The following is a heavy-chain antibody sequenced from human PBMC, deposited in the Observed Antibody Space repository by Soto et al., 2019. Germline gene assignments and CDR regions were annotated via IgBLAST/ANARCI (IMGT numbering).Heavy chain of an antibody. Sequence: ASVKVSCKASGYTFTGYHMHWVRQAPGQGLEWMGWINPNSGGTNYAQKFQGRVTMTRDTSISTAYMELSRLRSDDTAVYYCARDLLRGHHSSSWAMDVWGQGTTVTVS. CDR3: ARDLLRGHHSSSWAMDV. J-gene: IGHJ6*02. V-gene: IGHV1-2*02. D-gene: IGHD6-13*01. CDR2: INPNSGGT. CDR1: GYTFTGYH.